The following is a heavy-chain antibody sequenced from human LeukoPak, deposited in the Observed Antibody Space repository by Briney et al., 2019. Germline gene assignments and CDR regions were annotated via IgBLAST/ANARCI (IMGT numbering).Heavy chain of an antibody. CDR1: GFTFSSYA. D-gene: IGHD5-24*01. CDR3: ARVTVEMATLDY. Sequence: GGSLRLSCAVSGFTFSSYAMSWVRQAPGKGLEWVSGISASGGSTYYADSVKGRFTISRDNSKNTLYLQMNSLRAEDTAVYYCARVTVEMATLDYWGQGTLVTVSS. CDR2: ISASGGST. V-gene: IGHV3-23*01. J-gene: IGHJ4*02.